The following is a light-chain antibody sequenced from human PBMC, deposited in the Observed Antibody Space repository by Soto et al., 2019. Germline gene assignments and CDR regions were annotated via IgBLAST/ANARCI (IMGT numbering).Light chain of an antibody. CDR2: GAS. CDR1: QSVSSN. V-gene: IGKV3-15*01. J-gene: IGKJ4*01. CDR3: QQYNNWPPGF. Sequence: EIVMTQSAATLSVSPGERATLSCRASQSVSSNLAWYQQKPGQAPRLLIYGASTRATGIPARFSGSGSGTEFTLTISSLQSEDFAVYYCQQYNNWPPGFFGGGTKVEIK.